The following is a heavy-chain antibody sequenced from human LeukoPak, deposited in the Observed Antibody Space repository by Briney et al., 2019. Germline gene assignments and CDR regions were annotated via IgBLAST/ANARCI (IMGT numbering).Heavy chain of an antibody. V-gene: IGHV3-11*01. CDR2: ISSSGSTI. D-gene: IGHD2-2*01. CDR3: AREKKYCSTASCLDY. Sequence: SGGSLRLSCAASGFTFSDYYMSWIRQAPGKGLEWVSYISSSGSTIYYADSVKGRFTISRDNAKNSLYLQMNSLRAEDTAVYYCAREKKYCSTASCLDYWGQGTLVTVSS. CDR1: GFTFSDYY. J-gene: IGHJ4*02.